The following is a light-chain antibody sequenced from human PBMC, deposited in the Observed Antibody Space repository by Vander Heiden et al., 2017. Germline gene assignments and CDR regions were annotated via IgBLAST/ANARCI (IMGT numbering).Light chain of an antibody. Sequence: DIQMTQSPSSLSASVGDRVTITCRASQNIDNYLNWYQRKPGKAPKLLIYAASTLQRGVPSRFSGSGSGTAFTLTISSLQPEDFATYDCQQSDTTPWTFGQGTKVEIK. CDR3: QQSDTTPWT. CDR1: QNIDNY. V-gene: IGKV1-39*01. CDR2: AAS. J-gene: IGKJ1*01.